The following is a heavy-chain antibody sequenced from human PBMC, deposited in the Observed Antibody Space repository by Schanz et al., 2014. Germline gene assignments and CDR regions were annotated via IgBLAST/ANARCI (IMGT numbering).Heavy chain of an antibody. CDR2: VNPGGGNT. D-gene: IGHD2-15*01. V-gene: IGHV1-46*01. CDR1: GYPFTNYY. J-gene: IGHJ4*02. CDR3: ARGSLAGYVALLMAANDY. Sequence: QVHLEQSGPEVKKPGASVKLSCRASGYPFTNYYIHWVRQAPGQGLEWMGIVNPGGGNTSVAQRFRTRVSLTRDTSTGTAYLGLTRLRFEDTAVYYCARGSLAGYVALLMAANDYAGQGTLLTVAS.